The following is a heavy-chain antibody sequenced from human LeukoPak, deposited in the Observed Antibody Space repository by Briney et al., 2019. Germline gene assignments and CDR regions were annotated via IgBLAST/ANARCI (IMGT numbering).Heavy chain of an antibody. CDR3: ARAALSVGSGSFF. V-gene: IGHV1-69*02. D-gene: IGHD3-10*01. Sequence: SVKVSCKASGGTFSSYTISWVRQAPGQGLECMGRIIPILGIANYAQKFQGRVTITADKSTSTAYMELSSLRSEDTAVDYCARAALSVGSGSFFWGQGTLVTVSS. CDR1: GGTFSSYT. CDR2: IIPILGIA. J-gene: IGHJ4*02.